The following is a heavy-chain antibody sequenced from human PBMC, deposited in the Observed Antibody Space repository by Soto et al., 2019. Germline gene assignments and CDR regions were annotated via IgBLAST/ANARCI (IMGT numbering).Heavy chain of an antibody. J-gene: IGHJ3*02. CDR3: ARDHSSGWARAFDI. D-gene: IGHD6-19*01. V-gene: IGHV3-30*03. CDR1: GFTFSSYS. Sequence: PGESLKISCAASGFTFSSYSMNWVRQAPGKGLEWVAVISYDGSNKYYADSVKGRFTISRDNSKNTLYLQMNSLRAEDTAVFYCARDHSSGWARAFDIWGQGTMVTVSS. CDR2: ISYDGSNK.